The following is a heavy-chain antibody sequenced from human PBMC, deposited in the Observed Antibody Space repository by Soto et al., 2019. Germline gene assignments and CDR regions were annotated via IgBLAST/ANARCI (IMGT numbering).Heavy chain of an antibody. J-gene: IGHJ4*02. D-gene: IGHD3-3*01. CDR1: GGSISSGGYY. CDR2: IYYSGST. Sequence: QVQLQESGPGLVKPSQTLSLTCTVSGGSISSGGYYWSWIRQHPGKGLEWIGYIYYSGSTYYNPPLKSRVTISVDTSKNQFSLKLSSVTAADTAVYYCARGYDRLRFLIYDWGQGTLVTVSS. CDR3: ARGYDRLRFLIYD. V-gene: IGHV4-31*03.